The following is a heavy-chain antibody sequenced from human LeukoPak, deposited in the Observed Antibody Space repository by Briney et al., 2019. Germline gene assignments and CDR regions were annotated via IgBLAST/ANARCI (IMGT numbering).Heavy chain of an antibody. CDR2: ISAYNGNT. CDR3: ARDYHLINPGIAAADPGGY. Sequence: GASVKVSCKVSGYTLTELSMHWVRQAPGQGLEWMGWISAYNGNTNYAQKLQGRVTMTTDTSTSTAYMELRSLRSDDTAVYYCARDYHLINPGIAAADPGGYWGQGTLVTVSS. V-gene: IGHV1-18*01. D-gene: IGHD6-13*01. CDR1: GYTLTELS. J-gene: IGHJ4*02.